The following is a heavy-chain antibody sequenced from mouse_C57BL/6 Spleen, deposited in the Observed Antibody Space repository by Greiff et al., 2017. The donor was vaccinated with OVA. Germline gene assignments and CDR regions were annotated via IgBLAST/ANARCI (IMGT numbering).Heavy chain of an antibody. CDR1: GFTFSSYG. V-gene: IGHV5-6*01. CDR2: ISSGGSYT. D-gene: IGHD2-5*01. J-gene: IGHJ3*01. Sequence: EVQGVESGGDLVKPGGSLKLSCAASGFTFSSYGMSWVRQTPDKRLEWVATISSGGSYTYYPDSVKGRFTISRDNAKNTLYLQMSSLKSEDTAMYYCARQVYSNYWFAYWGQGTLVTVSA. CDR3: ARQVYSNYWFAY.